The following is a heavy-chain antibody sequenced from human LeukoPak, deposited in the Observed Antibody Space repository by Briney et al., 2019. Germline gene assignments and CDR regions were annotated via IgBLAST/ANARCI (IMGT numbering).Heavy chain of an antibody. J-gene: IGHJ4*02. CDR3: ARVRGYSYGYPDY. CDR2: IYYGGTT. Sequence: SETLSLTCSVSAVSISSSSYYWGWLRQPPGKGLEWIGSIYYGGTTYYNPSLKSRVTISTDTSKNHFALKVNSVTAADTAVYYCARVRGYSYGYPDYWGQGTLVTVSS. V-gene: IGHV4-39*06. CDR1: AVSISSSSYY. D-gene: IGHD5-18*01.